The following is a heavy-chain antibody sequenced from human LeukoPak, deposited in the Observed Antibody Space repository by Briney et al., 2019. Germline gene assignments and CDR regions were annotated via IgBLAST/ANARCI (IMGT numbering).Heavy chain of an antibody. D-gene: IGHD3-22*01. V-gene: IGHV4-39*07. J-gene: IGHJ5*02. CDR2: IYYSGST. CDR3: ARDRAAYYYDSSGYYPFDP. CDR1: GGSISSSSYY. Sequence: SETLSLTCTVSGGSISSSSYYWGWIRQPPGKGLEWIGSIYYSGSTNYNPSLKSRVTISVDTSKNQFSLKLSSVTAADTAVYYCARDRAAYYYDSSGYYPFDPWGQGTLVTVSS.